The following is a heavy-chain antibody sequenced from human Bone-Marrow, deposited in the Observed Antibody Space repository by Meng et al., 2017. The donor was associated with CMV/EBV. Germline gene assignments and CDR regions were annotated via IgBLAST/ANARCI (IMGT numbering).Heavy chain of an antibody. CDR1: GYTFTGYY. V-gene: IGHV1-2*02. D-gene: IGHD3-10*01. CDR2: INPNSGGT. Sequence: ASVKVSCKASGYTFTGYYMHWVRQAPGQGLEWMGWINPNSGGTNYAQKFQGRVTMTRDTSISTAYMELSRLRSDDTAVYYCASAMVRTVTTYYYYLYGLDVWGQGTTVTVSS. CDR3: ASAMVRTVTTYYYYLYGLDV. J-gene: IGHJ6*02.